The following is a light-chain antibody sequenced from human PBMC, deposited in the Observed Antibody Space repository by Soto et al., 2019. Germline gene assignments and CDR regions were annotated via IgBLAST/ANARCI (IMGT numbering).Light chain of an antibody. CDR3: QQLYTYPLT. CDR2: TAS. Sequence: DIQLTQSPSFLSASVGDRATVTCRASQGINSYLAWYQQKPGKAPKLLIYTASTLQSGVPSRFSGSGSGTEFTLTITSLQPEDFAAYYCQQLYTYPLTFGGGTKVDIK. CDR1: QGINSY. V-gene: IGKV1-9*01. J-gene: IGKJ4*01.